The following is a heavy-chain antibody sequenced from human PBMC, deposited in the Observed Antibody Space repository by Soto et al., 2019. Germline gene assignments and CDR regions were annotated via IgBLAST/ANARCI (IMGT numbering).Heavy chain of an antibody. CDR2: IDTRSNYI. V-gene: IGHV3-21*01. J-gene: IGHJ2*01. CDR1: GFTFSNYS. D-gene: IGHD3-10*01. Sequence: GGSLRLSCAVSGFTFSNYSMNWVRQAPGEGLEWVSSIDTRSNYIYYGESVRGRFTISRDNARNSLYLQMDSLRAEDTAVYYCARLPAGATMVRGPYYYCGLWGSGSRFTVSS. CDR3: ARLPAGATMVRGPYYYCGL.